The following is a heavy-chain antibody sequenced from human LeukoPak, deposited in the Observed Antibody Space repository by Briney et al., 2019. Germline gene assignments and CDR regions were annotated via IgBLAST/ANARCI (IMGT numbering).Heavy chain of an antibody. J-gene: IGHJ5*02. V-gene: IGHV1-2*02. CDR2: INPYSGGT. CDR3: ARDWGRTSGWYNWFDA. CDR1: GYTFTVYH. D-gene: IGHD6-19*01. Sequence: ASVKVSCKASGYTFTVYHMHLVRQAPGQGLEWMGWINPYSGGTNYARKFQGRVTMTRDTSISTAYMELNRLQSDDTAVSYCARDWGRTSGWYNWFDAWGQGTLVTVSS.